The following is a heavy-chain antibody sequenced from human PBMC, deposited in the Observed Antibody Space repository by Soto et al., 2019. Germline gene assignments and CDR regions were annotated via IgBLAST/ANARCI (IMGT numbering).Heavy chain of an antibody. CDR1: GFSFSSYS. CDR3: AMVGLVGDYGDFKVYWYFDL. J-gene: IGHJ2*01. CDR2: ISSSSSYI. Sequence: EVQLVESGGGLVKPGGSLRLSCAASGFSFSSYSMNWVRQAPVKGLEWVSSISSSSSYIYYADSVKGRFTISRDNAKNSLYLQMNSLRAEDTAVYYCAMVGLVGDYGDFKVYWYFDLWGRGTLVTVSS. V-gene: IGHV3-21*01. D-gene: IGHD4-17*01.